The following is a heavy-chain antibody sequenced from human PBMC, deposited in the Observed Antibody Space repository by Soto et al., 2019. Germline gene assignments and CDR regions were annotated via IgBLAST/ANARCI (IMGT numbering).Heavy chain of an antibody. J-gene: IGHJ6*02. D-gene: IGHD3-3*01. CDR3: ARETITIFGVEIYYYYGMDV. CDR2: IIPIFGTA. Sequence: SVKVSCKASGGTFSSYAISWVRQAPGQGLEWMGGIIPIFGTANYAQKFQGRVTITADESTSTAYMELSSLRSEDTAVYYCARETITIFGVEIYYYYGMDVWGQGTTVTVSS. V-gene: IGHV1-69*13. CDR1: GGTFSSYA.